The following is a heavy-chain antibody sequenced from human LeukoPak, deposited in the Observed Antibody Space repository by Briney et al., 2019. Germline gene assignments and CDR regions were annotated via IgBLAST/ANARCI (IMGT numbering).Heavy chain of an antibody. CDR1: GGPISSIDYS. CDR2: IYYSGST. Sequence: SQTLSLTCAVSGGPISSIDYSWSWIRQPPGKGLEWMGYIYYSGSTHYNPSLKSRLTISLDTSKNQFSLKLSSVTAADTAVYYCARDSTQLSPYCYYMDVWGKGTTVTISS. V-gene: IGHV4-30-4*07. CDR3: ARDSTQLSPYCYYMDV. J-gene: IGHJ6*03. D-gene: IGHD5-18*01.